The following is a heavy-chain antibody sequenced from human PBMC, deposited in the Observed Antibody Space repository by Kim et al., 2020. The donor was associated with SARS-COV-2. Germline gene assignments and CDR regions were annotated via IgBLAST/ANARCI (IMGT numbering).Heavy chain of an antibody. CDR2: INHSGST. J-gene: IGHJ5*02. V-gene: IGHV4-34*01. D-gene: IGHD6-13*01. CDR1: GGSFSGYY. Sequence: SGTLSLTCAVYGGSFSGYYWSWIRQPPGKGLEWIGEINHSGSTNYNPSLKSRVTISVDTSKNQFSLKLSSVTAADTAVYYCAIGPGYSSSWYGARNWFDPWGQGTLVTVSS. CDR3: AIGPGYSSSWYGARNWFDP.